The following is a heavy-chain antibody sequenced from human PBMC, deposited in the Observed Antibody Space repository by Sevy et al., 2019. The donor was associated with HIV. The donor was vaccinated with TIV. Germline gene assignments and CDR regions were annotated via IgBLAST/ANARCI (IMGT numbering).Heavy chain of an antibody. CDR2: ISSSSTYI. CDR1: GFTFSSYN. CDR3: ARDFGPGIAAAPDL. V-gene: IGHV3-21*01. J-gene: IGHJ2*01. Sequence: GGSLRLSCAASGFTFSSYNMNWVRQAPGKGLEWVSSISSSSTYIYYADSVQGRFTISRDNAKNSRFLQMNSLRAEDTAVYHCARDFGPGIAAAPDLWGRGTLVTVSS. D-gene: IGHD6-13*01.